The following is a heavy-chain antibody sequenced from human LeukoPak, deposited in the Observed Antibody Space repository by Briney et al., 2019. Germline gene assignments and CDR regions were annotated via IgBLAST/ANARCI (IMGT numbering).Heavy chain of an antibody. CDR3: ARDHIVVVPADINSARHYYYGMDV. CDR2: IYSGGST. J-gene: IGHJ6*02. Sequence: GGSLRLSCAASGFTVSSNYMSWVRQAPGKGLEWVSVIYSGGSTYYADSVKGRFTISRHNSKNTLYLQMNSLRAEDTAVYYCARDHIVVVPADINSARHYYYGMDVWGQGATVTVSS. D-gene: IGHD2-2*02. V-gene: IGHV3-53*04. CDR1: GFTVSSNY.